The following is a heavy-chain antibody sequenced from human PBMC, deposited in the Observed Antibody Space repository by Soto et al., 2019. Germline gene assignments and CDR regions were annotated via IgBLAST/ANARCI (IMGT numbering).Heavy chain of an antibody. Sequence: SETLSLTCTVSGGSITSSSYYWGWIRQPPGKGLEWIGRIYYSGSTYYHPSLKSRVTISVDTSKNQFSLKLSSVTAADMAAYYCMLGSGWKDFDYWGQGTLVTVSS. CDR3: MLGSGWKDFDY. V-gene: IGHV4-39*01. CDR2: IYYSGST. D-gene: IGHD3-22*01. CDR1: GGSITSSSYY. J-gene: IGHJ4*02.